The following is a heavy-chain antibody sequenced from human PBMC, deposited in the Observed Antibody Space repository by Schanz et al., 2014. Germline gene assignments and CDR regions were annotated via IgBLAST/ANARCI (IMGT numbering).Heavy chain of an antibody. D-gene: IGHD1-26*01. CDR3: AKEVGATLFHWFDP. Sequence: VQLVESGGGVVQPGRSLRLSCAASGFTFSSYWMHWVRRAPGKGLVWVSRIDNGGTNTIYADSVKGRFIISRDSSKNTLYLQLNSLRAEDTAVYYCAKEVGATLFHWFDPWGQGTLVTVSS. CDR1: GFTFSSYW. CDR2: IDNGGTNT. J-gene: IGHJ5*02. V-gene: IGHV3-74*02.